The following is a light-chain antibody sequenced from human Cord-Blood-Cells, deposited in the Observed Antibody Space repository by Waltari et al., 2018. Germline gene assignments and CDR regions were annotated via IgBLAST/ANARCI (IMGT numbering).Light chain of an antibody. J-gene: IGLJ3*02. V-gene: IGLV1-40*01. CDR3: QSYDSSLSEWV. CDR1: SPNIGAGYD. CDR2: GNS. Sequence: QSVLTQPPSVSGAPGQRVTISCTGSSPNIGAGYDVHWYQQLPGTAPKLLIYGNSNRPSGVPDRFSGSKSGTSASLAITGLQAEDEADYYCQSYDSSLSEWVFGGGTKLTVL.